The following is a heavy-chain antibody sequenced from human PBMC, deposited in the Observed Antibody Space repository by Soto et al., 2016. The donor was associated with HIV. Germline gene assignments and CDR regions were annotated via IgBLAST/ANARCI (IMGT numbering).Heavy chain of an antibody. D-gene: IGHD3-10*01. CDR3: VRREASLYNHFDY. CDR1: GESFVGYY. Sequence: QVQLQQWGAGLLKPSETLSLTCAVYGESFVGYYWTWIRQVPGDGLEWIGEINHGGNATYNPSLKSRVFMFVDPSKNQFSLRIFSVTAADTALYYCVRREASLYNHFDYWGQGTLVTVSS. V-gene: IGHV4-34*01. CDR2: INHGGNA. J-gene: IGHJ4*02.